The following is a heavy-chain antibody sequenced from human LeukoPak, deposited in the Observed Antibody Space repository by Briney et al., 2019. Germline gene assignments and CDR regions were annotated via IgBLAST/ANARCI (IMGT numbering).Heavy chain of an antibody. D-gene: IGHD2-2*02. CDR2: IRYDGSNK. CDR1: GFTFSSYG. V-gene: IGHV3-30*02. CDR3: AKVGWEGGYCSSTSCYTDY. Sequence: GGSLRLSCAASGFTFSSYGMHWVRLAPGKGLEWVAFIRYDGSNKYYADSVKGRFTISRDNSKNTLYLQMNSLRAEDTAVYYCAKVGWEGGYCSSTSCYTDYWGQGTLVTVSS. J-gene: IGHJ4*02.